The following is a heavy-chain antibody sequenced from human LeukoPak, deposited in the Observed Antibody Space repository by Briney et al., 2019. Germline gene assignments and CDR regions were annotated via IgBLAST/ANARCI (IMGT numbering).Heavy chain of an antibody. CDR1: GYTLTELS. V-gene: IGHV1-24*01. CDR2: CDPEDGET. CDR3: ATDRLMYYYDSSGYYQP. Sequence: GASVKVSCKVSGYTLTELSMHWVRQAPGKGLEWMGGCDPEDGETIYAQKFQGRVTMTEDTSTDTAYKELSSLRSEDTAVYYCATDRLMYYYDSSGYYQPWGQGTLVTVSS. J-gene: IGHJ5*02. D-gene: IGHD3-22*01.